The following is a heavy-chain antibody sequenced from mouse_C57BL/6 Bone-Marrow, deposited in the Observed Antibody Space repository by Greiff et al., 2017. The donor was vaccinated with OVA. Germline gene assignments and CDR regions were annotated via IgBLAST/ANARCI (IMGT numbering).Heavy chain of an antibody. J-gene: IGHJ3*01. V-gene: IGHV1-81*01. CDR1: GYTFTSYG. CDR3: AREPYYSNSWFAY. Sequence: VQLQQSGAELARPGASVKLSCKASGYTFTSYGISWVKQRPGQGLEWIGEIYPRSGNTYYNEKFKGKATLTADKSSSTAYMELRSLTSEDSAVYFCAREPYYSNSWFAYWGQGTLVTVSA. CDR2: IYPRSGNT. D-gene: IGHD2-5*01.